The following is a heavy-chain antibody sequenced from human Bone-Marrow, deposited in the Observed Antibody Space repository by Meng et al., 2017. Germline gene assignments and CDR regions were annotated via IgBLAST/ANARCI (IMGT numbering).Heavy chain of an antibody. CDR2: INTNTGNP. CDR1: GYTFISYA. Sequence: GLTGVWLKKPGASVKVSCKASGYTFISYAINGVRQAPGQGLEWMGWINTNTGNPTYAQGFTGRFVFSLDTSVSTAYLQISSLKAEDTAVYYCARDARGLLKDYWGQGTLVTVSS. D-gene: IGHD2/OR15-2a*01. CDR3: ARDARGLLKDY. J-gene: IGHJ4*02. V-gene: IGHV7-4-1*02.